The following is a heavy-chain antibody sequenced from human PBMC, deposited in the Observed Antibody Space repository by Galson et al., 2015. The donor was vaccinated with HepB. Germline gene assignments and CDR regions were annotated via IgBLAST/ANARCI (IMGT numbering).Heavy chain of an antibody. D-gene: IGHD3-9*01. V-gene: IGHV3-72*01. CDR1: GFTFSDHY. CDR3: ARRFHPTWYYDILTGQNDAFDI. J-gene: IGHJ3*02. CDR2: TRNKANSYTT. Sequence: SLRLSCAASGFTFSDHYMDWVRQAPGKGLEWVGRTRNKANSYTTEYAASVKGRFTISRDDSKNTLYLQMNSLRAEDTAVYYCARRFHPTWYYDILTGQNDAFDIWGQGTMVTVSS.